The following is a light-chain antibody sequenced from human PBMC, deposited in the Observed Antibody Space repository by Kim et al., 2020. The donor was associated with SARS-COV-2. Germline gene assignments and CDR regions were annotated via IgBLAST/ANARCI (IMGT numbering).Light chain of an antibody. CDR3: QQYASSPFT. Sequence: LAAGEGATLSCRASQSVSSTYLAWYQQKPGQAPRLLIYGASSRVTGIPDRFSGSGFGTDFSLTISRLEPEDFAVYYCQQYASSPFTFGGGTKMEI. V-gene: IGKV3-20*01. CDR2: GAS. CDR1: QSVSSTY. J-gene: IGKJ4*01.